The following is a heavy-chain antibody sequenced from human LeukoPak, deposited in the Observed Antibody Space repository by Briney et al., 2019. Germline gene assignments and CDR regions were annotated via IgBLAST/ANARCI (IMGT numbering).Heavy chain of an antibody. CDR1: GFSLRTSGLG. D-gene: IGHD6-6*01. Sequence: ESGPTLVNPTQTLTLTCTFSGFSLRTSGLGVGWIRQPPGKALEWLALIYWDDDKRYSPSLKSRLTITKDTSKNQVVLTMTNMDPVDTATYYCARHTEKLVLDYWGQGTLVTVSS. CDR2: IYWDDDK. CDR3: ARHTEKLVLDY. V-gene: IGHV2-5*02. J-gene: IGHJ4*02.